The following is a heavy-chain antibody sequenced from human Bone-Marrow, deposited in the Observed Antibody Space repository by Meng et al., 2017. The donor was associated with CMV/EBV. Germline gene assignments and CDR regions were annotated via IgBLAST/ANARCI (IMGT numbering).Heavy chain of an antibody. CDR1: GFSLNTYS. Sequence: GESLKISCAASGFSLNTYSLHWVRQAPGKGLDWVAVMSYDGSNKYYTDSVKGRFTISRDNSKKKIYLQMNSLRTEDTAMYYCARDSEGSDSSGRSPYFFDYWGQGTLVTVSS. CDR2: MSYDGSNK. J-gene: IGHJ4*01. CDR3: ARDSEGSDSSGRSPYFFDY. V-gene: IGHV3-30-3*01. D-gene: IGHD3-22*01.